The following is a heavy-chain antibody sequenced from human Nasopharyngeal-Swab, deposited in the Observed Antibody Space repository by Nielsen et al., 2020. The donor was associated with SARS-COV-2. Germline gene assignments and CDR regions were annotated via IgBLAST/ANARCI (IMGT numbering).Heavy chain of an antibody. V-gene: IGHV3-23*01. D-gene: IGHD3-10*01. CDR2: IVGSGDISGSGGST. Sequence: VRQAPGKGLEWVTAIVGSGDISGSGGSTYYADSVKGRFTISRDNAKNSLYLQMNSLRAEDTAVHYCAREPPGVVRGVIIKEYYYYGMDVWGQGTTVTVSS. J-gene: IGHJ6*02. CDR3: AREPPGVVRGVIIKEYYYYGMDV.